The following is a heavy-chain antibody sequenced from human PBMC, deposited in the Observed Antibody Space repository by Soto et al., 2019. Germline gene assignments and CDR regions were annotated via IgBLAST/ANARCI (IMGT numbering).Heavy chain of an antibody. J-gene: IGHJ4*02. CDR1: GFTVSNNY. Sequence: EVQLVESGGGLVQPGGSLRVSCAAFGFTVSNNYVGWVRQAPGKGLEWVSLMYSGGGTDYADSVKGRFIISRDNSKNIVYLQMNSLRAEDTAVYYCARGGSGSQTVGYWGQGALVTVSS. V-gene: IGHV3-66*01. D-gene: IGHD1-26*01. CDR3: ARGGSGSQTVGY. CDR2: MYSGGGT.